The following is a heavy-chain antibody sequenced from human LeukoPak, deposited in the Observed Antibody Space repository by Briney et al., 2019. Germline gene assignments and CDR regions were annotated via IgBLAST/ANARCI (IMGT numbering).Heavy chain of an antibody. CDR2: ISYDGSNK. V-gene: IGHV3-30-3*01. CDR3: ARGSCRSTSCAFDY. CDR1: GFTFSSYA. D-gene: IGHD2-2*01. Sequence: GGSLRLSCAASGFTFSSYAMHWVRQAPGKGLEWVAVISYDGSNKYYADSVKGRFTISRDNSKNTLYLQMNSLRAEDTAVYYCARGSCRSTSCAFDYWGQGTLVTVSS. J-gene: IGHJ4*02.